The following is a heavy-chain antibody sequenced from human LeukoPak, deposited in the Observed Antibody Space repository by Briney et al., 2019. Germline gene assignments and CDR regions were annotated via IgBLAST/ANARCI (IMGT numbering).Heavy chain of an antibody. J-gene: IGHJ4*02. CDR2: IIPIFGTA. V-gene: IGHV1-69*05. D-gene: IGHD5-18*01. CDR1: GGTFGSYA. CDR3: ARGSYGSYYIDY. Sequence: ASVKVSCKACGGTFGSYAISWVRQAPGQGLEWMGGIIPIFGTANYAQKFQGRVTITTDESTSTAYMELSSLRSEDTAVYYCARGSYGSYYIDYWGQGTLVIVSS.